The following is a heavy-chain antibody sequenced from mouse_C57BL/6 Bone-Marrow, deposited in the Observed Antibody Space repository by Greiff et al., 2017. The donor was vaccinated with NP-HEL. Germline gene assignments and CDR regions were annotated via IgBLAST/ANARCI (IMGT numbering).Heavy chain of an antibody. Sequence: QVQLQQSGAELARPGASVKMSCKASGYTFTSYTMHWVKQRPGQGLEWIGYINPSSGYTKYNQKFKDKATLTADKSSSTAYMQLSSLTSEDSAVYYCAKSTTVVSPRLDFGGWGTGTTVTVSS. CDR3: AKSTTVVSPRLDFGG. CDR2: INPSSGYT. J-gene: IGHJ1*03. D-gene: IGHD1-1*01. CDR1: GYTFTSYT. V-gene: IGHV1-4*01.